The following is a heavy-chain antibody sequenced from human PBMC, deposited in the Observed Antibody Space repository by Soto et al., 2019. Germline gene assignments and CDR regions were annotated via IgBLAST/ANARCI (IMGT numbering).Heavy chain of an antibody. Sequence: PGESLRISCTGSGYSFTSYWIGWVRQMPGKGLEWVGVIYFGDSDTRYSPSFQGQVTISVDKSITTAYLQWSSLKASDTAMYYCARHYHGFDYWGQGTPVTVSS. J-gene: IGHJ4*02. CDR1: GYSFTSYW. D-gene: IGHD3-16*02. CDR2: IYFGDSDT. CDR3: ARHYHGFDY. V-gene: IGHV5-51*01.